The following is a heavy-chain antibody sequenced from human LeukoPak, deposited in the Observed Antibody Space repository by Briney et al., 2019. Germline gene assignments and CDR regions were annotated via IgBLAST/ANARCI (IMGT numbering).Heavy chain of an antibody. D-gene: IGHD6-13*01. CDR1: GGSISSTSYY. CDR3: VRHGVPAAGRLSWFDP. Sequence: PSETLPLTCTVSGGSISSTSYYWGWIRQPPGKGLEWIGSIYYSGNTYYNPSLKSRVTISVDTSKNQFSLKMSSVTAADTAVYYCVRHGVPAAGRLSWFDPWGQGTLVTVSS. CDR2: IYYSGNT. V-gene: IGHV4-39*01. J-gene: IGHJ5*02.